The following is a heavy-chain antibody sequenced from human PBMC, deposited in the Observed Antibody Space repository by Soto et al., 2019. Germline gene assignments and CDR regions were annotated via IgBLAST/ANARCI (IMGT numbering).Heavy chain of an antibody. Sequence: SETLSLTCAVYGGSFSGYYWSWIRQPPGKGLEWIGEINHSGSTNYNPSLKSRVTISVDTSKNQFSLKLSSVTAADTAVYYCARRGVVPAATRFDYWGQGTLVTVSS. V-gene: IGHV4-34*01. CDR1: GGSFSGYY. J-gene: IGHJ4*02. D-gene: IGHD2-2*01. CDR3: ARRGVVPAATRFDY. CDR2: INHSGST.